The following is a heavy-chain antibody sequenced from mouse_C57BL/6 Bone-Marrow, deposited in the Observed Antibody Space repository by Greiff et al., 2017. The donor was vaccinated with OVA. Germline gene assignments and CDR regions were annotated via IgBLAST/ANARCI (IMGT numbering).Heavy chain of an antibody. CDR3: TTSRLLRFPWFAY. CDR1: GFNIKDDY. V-gene: IGHV14-4*01. J-gene: IGHJ3*01. D-gene: IGHD1-1*01. CDR2: IDPENGDT. Sequence: EVQLQQSGAELVRPGASVKLSCTASGFNIKDDYMHWVKQRPEQGLEWIGWIDPENGDTEYASKFQGKATITADTSSNTAYLQLSSLTSEYTAVYYCTTSRLLRFPWFAYWGQGTLVTVSA.